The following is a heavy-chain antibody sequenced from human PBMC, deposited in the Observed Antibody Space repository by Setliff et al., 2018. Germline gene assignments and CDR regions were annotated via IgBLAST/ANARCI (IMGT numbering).Heavy chain of an antibody. CDR1: GGSISSSSHY. V-gene: IGHV4-39*07. D-gene: IGHD1-1*01. Sequence: ETLSLTCTVSGGSISSSSHYWGWIRQPPGKGLEWIGSIYYTGSTYYNPSLKSRVTMSVNTSKRQFSLKLGSATAADTAVYYCARDMGQPYYFESWGLGTLVTVSS. CDR3: ARDMGQPYYFES. CDR2: IYYTGST. J-gene: IGHJ4*02.